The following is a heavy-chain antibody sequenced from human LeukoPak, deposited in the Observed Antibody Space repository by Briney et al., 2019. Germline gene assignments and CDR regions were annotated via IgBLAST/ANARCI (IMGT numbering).Heavy chain of an antibody. CDR1: GFTFDDYA. CDR3: AKDLGVRGVSVDGYYYYGMDV. J-gene: IGHJ6*02. Sequence: PGGSLRLSCAASGFTFDDYAIHWVRQAPGKGLEWVSGISWNSGSIGYADSVKGRFTISRDNAKNSLYLQMNSLRAEDTALYYCAKDLGVRGVSVDGYYYYGMDVWGQGTTVTVSS. V-gene: IGHV3-9*01. D-gene: IGHD3-10*01. CDR2: ISWNSGSI.